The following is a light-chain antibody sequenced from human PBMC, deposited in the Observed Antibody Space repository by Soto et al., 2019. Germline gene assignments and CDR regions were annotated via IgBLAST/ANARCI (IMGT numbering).Light chain of an antibody. CDR3: SSYAGSNNLV. Sequence: QSALTQPPSASGSPGQSVTISCTGTSSDVAGYNYVSWYQQHPGKAPKLMIYEVSKRPSGVPDRFSGSQSGNTASLTVSGLQAEDAADYYCSSYAGSNNLVFGGGTKLTV. CDR1: SSDVAGYNY. J-gene: IGLJ2*01. CDR2: EVS. V-gene: IGLV2-8*01.